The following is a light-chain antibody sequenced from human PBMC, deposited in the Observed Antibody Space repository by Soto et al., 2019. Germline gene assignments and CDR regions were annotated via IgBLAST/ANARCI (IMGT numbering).Light chain of an antibody. CDR3: QQYDTSPFT. J-gene: IGKJ3*01. CDR2: ATS. CDR1: QSISSSY. Sequence: EIVLTQSPGTLSLSPGERATLSCRASQSISSSYLAWYQHKPGQAPRLLLFATSIRATGIPDRISGSGSGTDFTLSISRLEPEDFAVYYCQQYDTSPFTFVPGTKVDIK. V-gene: IGKV3-20*01.